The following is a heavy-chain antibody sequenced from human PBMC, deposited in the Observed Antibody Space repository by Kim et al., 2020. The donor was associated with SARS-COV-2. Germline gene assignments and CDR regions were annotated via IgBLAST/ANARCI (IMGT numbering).Heavy chain of an antibody. J-gene: IGHJ4*02. Sequence: GGSLRLSCAVSVFNFTSNAMSWVRQAPGKGLEWVSFITVGGGSTYYADSENGRFTVSRDYAKNTVDQQMSSLRVEDTAMYYCAKYRRGSGNYSPVDYWGQGTLVSVSS. V-gene: IGHV3-23*01. D-gene: IGHD3-10*01. CDR3: AKYRRGSGNYSPVDY. CDR2: ITVGGGST. CDR1: VFNFTSNA.